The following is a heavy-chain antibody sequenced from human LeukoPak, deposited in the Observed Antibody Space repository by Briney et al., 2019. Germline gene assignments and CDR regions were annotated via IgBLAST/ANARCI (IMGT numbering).Heavy chain of an antibody. Sequence: ETLSLTCAVYGGSFSGYNWSWIRQAPGKGLEWVSVMYTLGNTNYADSVRGRFTISRDNSKNTLYLQMNSLRAEDTAVYYCAGYGGSYPYYMDVWGKGTTVTISS. CDR1: GGSFSGYN. CDR3: AGYGGSYPYYMDV. J-gene: IGHJ6*03. V-gene: IGHV3-66*01. D-gene: IGHD1-26*01. CDR2: MYTLGNT.